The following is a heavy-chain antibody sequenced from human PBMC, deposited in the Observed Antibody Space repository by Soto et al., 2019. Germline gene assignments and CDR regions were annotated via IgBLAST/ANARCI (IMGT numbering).Heavy chain of an antibody. CDR1: GFTFTSNA. CDR2: ISGDGADT. J-gene: IGHJ4*02. D-gene: IGHD3-10*02. CDR3: VKDFRCSD. V-gene: IGHV3-23*01. Sequence: EVQLLESGGGLVQPGGSLKLSCVASGFTFTSNAMSWARQAPGKGLEWVSAISGDGADTYYADSVKGRFTISRDNSKNTLSLQMNSLRDEDTALYYCVKDFRCSDWGQGNLVTVSS.